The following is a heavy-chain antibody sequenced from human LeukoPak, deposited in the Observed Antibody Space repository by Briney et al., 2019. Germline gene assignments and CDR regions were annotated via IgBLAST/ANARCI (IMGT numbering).Heavy chain of an antibody. Sequence: GGSLRLSCAASGFTFSSYGMSWVRQAPGKGLEWVSAISGSGGSTYYADSVKGRFTISRDNSKNTLYLQMNSLRAEDTAVYYCAKDLAVAPFLAGDAFDIWGQGTMVTVSS. J-gene: IGHJ3*02. V-gene: IGHV3-23*01. CDR3: AKDLAVAPFLAGDAFDI. CDR2: ISGSGGST. CDR1: GFTFSSYG. D-gene: IGHD6-19*01.